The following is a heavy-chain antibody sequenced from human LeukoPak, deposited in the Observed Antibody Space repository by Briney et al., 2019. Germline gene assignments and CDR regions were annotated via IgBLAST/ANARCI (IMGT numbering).Heavy chain of an antibody. V-gene: IGHV3-23*01. D-gene: IGHD6-13*01. Sequence: PGGSLRLSCEASGLSVSNNYMTWVRQAPGKGLEWVSAISGSGDSTYYGDSVKGRFTISRDNSKNTLYLQMNSLRAEDTAVYYCAKTRPLDSSSWSHGDYWGQGTLVTVSS. CDR1: GLSVSNNY. J-gene: IGHJ4*02. CDR3: AKTRPLDSSSWSHGDY. CDR2: ISGSGDST.